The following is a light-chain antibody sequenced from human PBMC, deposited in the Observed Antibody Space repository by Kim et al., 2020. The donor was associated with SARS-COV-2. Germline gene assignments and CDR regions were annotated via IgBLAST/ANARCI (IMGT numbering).Light chain of an antibody. CDR2: CAS. CDR1: QSVKSN. V-gene: IGKV3-15*01. Sequence: EIVMTQSPATLSVSPGERATLSCRASQSVKSNLAWYQQKPGQAPRLLIYCASTRATGIPARFSGSGSGTEFTLTISSLQSEDFAVYYCQLYNICPYTFGRETEL. J-gene: IGKJ2*01. CDR3: QLYNICPYT.